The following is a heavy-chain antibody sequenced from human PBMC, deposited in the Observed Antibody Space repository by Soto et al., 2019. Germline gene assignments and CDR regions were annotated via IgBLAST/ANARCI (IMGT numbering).Heavy chain of an antibody. Sequence: QVQLVQSGAEVKKPGSSVKVSCKASGGTFSSYAISWVRQAPGQGLEWVGGTIPIFGTANYAQKFQGRVTITADKSTSTDYMELSSLRSEYTAVYYCARDLHDEAAGDGIWGQGTIVTVPS. CDR3: ARDLHDEAAGDGI. CDR1: GGTFSSYA. J-gene: IGHJ3*02. CDR2: TIPIFGTA. V-gene: IGHV1-69*06. D-gene: IGHD6-13*01.